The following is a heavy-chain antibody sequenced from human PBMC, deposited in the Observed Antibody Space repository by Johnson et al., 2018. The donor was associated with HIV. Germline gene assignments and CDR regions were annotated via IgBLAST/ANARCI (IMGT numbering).Heavy chain of an antibody. CDR3: ARDGPGDGNAMGGSGAFDI. V-gene: IGHV3-23*04. CDR1: GFSFSNSA. D-gene: IGHD5-24*01. Sequence: VQLVESGGGLVQPGGSLRLSCAASGFSFSNSAMSWVRQGPGQGLEWVSAISGSGGSTYYADSVQGRFTIFRDNSKNTLYLQMNSLRAEDTAVYYCARDGPGDGNAMGGSGAFDIWGQGTMVTVSS. J-gene: IGHJ3*02. CDR2: ISGSGGST.